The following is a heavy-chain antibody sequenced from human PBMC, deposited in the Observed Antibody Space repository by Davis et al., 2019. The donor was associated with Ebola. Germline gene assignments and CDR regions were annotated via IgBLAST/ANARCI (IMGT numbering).Heavy chain of an antibody. Sequence: PGGSLRLSCAASGFTFSSYAMSWVRQAPGKGLEWVSAISGSGGSTYYADSVKGRFTISRDNAKNSLYLQMNSLRAEDTAVYYCARDITMIVVDTYGMDVWGQGTTVTVSS. CDR3: ARDITMIVVDTYGMDV. CDR2: ISGSGGST. J-gene: IGHJ6*02. V-gene: IGHV3-23*01. D-gene: IGHD3-22*01. CDR1: GFTFSSYA.